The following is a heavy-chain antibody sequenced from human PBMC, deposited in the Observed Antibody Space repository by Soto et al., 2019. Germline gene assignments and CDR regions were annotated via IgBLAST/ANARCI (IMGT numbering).Heavy chain of an antibody. D-gene: IGHD6-13*01. CDR1: GFTFSSYA. Sequence: GGSLRLSCAASGFTFSSYAMHWVRQAPGRGLEYFSAITSDGGHTDYASSVKGRFTISRDNSKNTLYLQMGSLRAEDVAVYYCARHPERIAQIGWFDPWGQGTLVTVSS. CDR3: ARHPERIAQIGWFDP. J-gene: IGHJ5*02. CDR2: ITSDGGHT. V-gene: IGHV3-64*01.